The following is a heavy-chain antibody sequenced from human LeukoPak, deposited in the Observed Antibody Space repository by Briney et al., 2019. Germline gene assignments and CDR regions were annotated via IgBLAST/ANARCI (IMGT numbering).Heavy chain of an antibody. V-gene: IGHV4-39*01. CDR1: GVSISSNRHY. CDR2: IYYGGST. CDR3: TRLLKYSGSYYCDY. Sequence: SETLSLTCTVSGVSISSNRHYWGWIRQPPGKGLEWIGNIYYGGSTYYNPSLKSRVTISVDTSKNQFSLKLSSVTAADTAVYYCTRLLKYSGSYYCDYWGQGSLVTVSS. D-gene: IGHD1-26*01. J-gene: IGHJ4*02.